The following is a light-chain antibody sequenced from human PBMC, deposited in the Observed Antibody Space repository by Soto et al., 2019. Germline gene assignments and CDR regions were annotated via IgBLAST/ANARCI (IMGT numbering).Light chain of an antibody. J-gene: IGKJ4*01. CDR3: QQRYHWPT. CDR1: QSVSTN. Sequence: EIVLTQSPATLSLSPGERATLSCMASQSVSTNLALYQQEPGQAPRPLRYDSSNRATAIPARFSGSGSGTKFTLTISNLEPEGIGVYYCQQRYHWPTFGGVTKVDIK. CDR2: DSS. V-gene: IGKV3-11*01.